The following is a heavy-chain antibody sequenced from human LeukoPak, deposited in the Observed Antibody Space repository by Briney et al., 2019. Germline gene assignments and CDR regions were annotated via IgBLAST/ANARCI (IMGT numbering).Heavy chain of an antibody. J-gene: IGHJ4*02. CDR2: MNPNSGYT. CDR1: GYTFTSYD. V-gene: IGHV1-8*01. Sequence: ASVKVSCKASGYTFTSYDINWVRQATGQGLEWMGWMNPNSGYTGYAQKFQGRVTMTRNTSISTAYMELSSLRSEDTAVYYCARGRPFSDNWNYVWYFDYWGQGTLVTVSS. CDR3: ARGRPFSDNWNYVWYFDY. D-gene: IGHD1-7*01.